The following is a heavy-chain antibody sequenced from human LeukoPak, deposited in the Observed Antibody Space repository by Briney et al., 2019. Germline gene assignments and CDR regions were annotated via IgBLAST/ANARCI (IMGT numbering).Heavy chain of an antibody. CDR2: ISHSGST. D-gene: IGHD3-22*01. CDR1: GVSFSDYF. CDR3: ARDMVYYDSSGYYYHDAFDI. Sequence: MASETLSLTCAVYGVSFSDYFWSWIRQPPGKGLEWIGEISHSGSTTYNPSLRSRVTISGDTSKKQFSLKLSSVTAADTAVYYCARDMVYYDSSGYYYHDAFDIWGQGTMVTVSS. V-gene: IGHV4-34*01. J-gene: IGHJ3*02.